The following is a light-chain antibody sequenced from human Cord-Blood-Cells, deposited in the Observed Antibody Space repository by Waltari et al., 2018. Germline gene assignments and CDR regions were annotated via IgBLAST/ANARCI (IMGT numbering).Light chain of an antibody. CDR1: SSDVGGDNY. Sequence: QSALTQPRSVSGSPGQSVTTSCTGTSSDVGGDNYVSWYQQHPAKAPKLMIYDVIKRPSGVPDRFSGSKSGNTASLTISGLQAEDEADYYCCSYAGSYVFGTGTKVTVL. CDR2: DVI. CDR3: CSYAGSYV. J-gene: IGLJ1*01. V-gene: IGLV2-11*01.